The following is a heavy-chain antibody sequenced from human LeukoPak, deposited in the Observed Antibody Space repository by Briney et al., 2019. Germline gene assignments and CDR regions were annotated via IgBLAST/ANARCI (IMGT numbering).Heavy chain of an antibody. V-gene: IGHV1-18*01. Sequence: ASVKVSCKASGYIFTNYGISWVRQAPGRGLEWMGWISAYNGNTNYAQKPQGRVTMATDTSTSTAYMELRSLRSDDTAVYYCARGGPGGATTWIWYFDLWGRGTLVTVSS. CDR1: GYIFTNYG. J-gene: IGHJ2*01. D-gene: IGHD1-26*01. CDR3: ARGGPGGATTWIWYFDL. CDR2: ISAYNGNT.